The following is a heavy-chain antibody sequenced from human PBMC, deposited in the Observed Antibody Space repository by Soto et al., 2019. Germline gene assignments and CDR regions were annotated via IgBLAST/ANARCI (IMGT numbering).Heavy chain of an antibody. Sequence: GGSLRLSCAASGFTFSNYGMHWVRQAPGKGLEWVAVIWYDGSDKYYADSVKGRFTISRANFRNTLYLQMNSLRAEDTAVYFCARENHSNSAMGLDYWGQGTLVTVYS. CDR2: IWYDGSDK. V-gene: IGHV3-33*01. J-gene: IGHJ4*02. CDR1: GFTFSNYG. CDR3: ARENHSNSAMGLDY. D-gene: IGHD1-1*01.